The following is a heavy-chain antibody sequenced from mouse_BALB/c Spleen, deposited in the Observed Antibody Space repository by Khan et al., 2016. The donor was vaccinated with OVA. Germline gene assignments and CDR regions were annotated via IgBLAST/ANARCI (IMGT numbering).Heavy chain of an antibody. CDR1: GFTFSNYG. CDR2: INSDGTYT. CDR3: ASHLTGSFAY. D-gene: IGHD4-1*01. J-gene: IGHJ3*01. V-gene: IGHV5-6*02. Sequence: EVMLVESGGDLVKPGGSLKLSCAASGFTFSNYGMSWVRQIPDKRLEWVATINSDGTYTYYPDSVKGRFTISRTNAKNTLYLEMSSLKSEDTAMYYCASHLTGSFAYWGQGTLVTVSA.